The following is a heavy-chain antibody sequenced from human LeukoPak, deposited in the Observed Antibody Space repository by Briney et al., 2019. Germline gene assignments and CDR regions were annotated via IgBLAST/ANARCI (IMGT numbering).Heavy chain of an antibody. V-gene: IGHV1-2*02. Sequence: ASVKVSCKASGYTFTDYYIHRVRQAPGQGLEWMGWINPNSGGTNYAQRFQGRVTMTRDTSISTAYMELSRLKSADTAVYYCARASRGTGDTFHIWGQGTMVTVSS. CDR3: ARASRGTGDTFHI. CDR2: INPNSGGT. D-gene: IGHD3-16*01. J-gene: IGHJ3*02. CDR1: GYTFTDYY.